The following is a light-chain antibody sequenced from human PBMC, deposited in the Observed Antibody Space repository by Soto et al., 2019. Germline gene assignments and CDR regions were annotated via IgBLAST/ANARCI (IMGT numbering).Light chain of an antibody. CDR1: QSVSSN. J-gene: IGKJ3*01. CDR2: DAS. CDR3: QLRNNWPPEVT. Sequence: DIVLTQSPATLSVSPGERATLSCSASQSVSSNLAWYQQKPGQAPRLLIYDASNRATGIPARFSGGGSGTDFTLTISSLEPEDYAVYYCQLRNNWPPEVTFGPGTKVDIK. V-gene: IGKV3-11*01.